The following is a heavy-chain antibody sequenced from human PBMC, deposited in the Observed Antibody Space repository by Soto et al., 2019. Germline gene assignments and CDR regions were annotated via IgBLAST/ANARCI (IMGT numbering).Heavy chain of an antibody. D-gene: IGHD2-2*01. V-gene: IGHV4-39*01. Sequence: QLQLQESGPGLVKPSETLSLTCTVSGGSISSSSYYWGWIRQPPGKGLEWIGSIYYSGSTYYNPSLKSRVTISVDTSKNQFSLKLSSVTAADTAVYYCASTPGYCSSTSCLNWFDPWGQGTLVTVSS. CDR2: IYYSGST. CDR1: GGSISSSSYY. J-gene: IGHJ5*02. CDR3: ASTPGYCSSTSCLNWFDP.